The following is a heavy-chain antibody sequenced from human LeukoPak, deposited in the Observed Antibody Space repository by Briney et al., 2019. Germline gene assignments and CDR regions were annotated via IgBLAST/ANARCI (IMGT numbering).Heavy chain of an antibody. D-gene: IGHD2-2*01. V-gene: IGHV4-31*03. CDR2: IYYSGST. J-gene: IGHJ4*02. CDR3: ASKGPYCSSTSCYSPFDY. CDR1: GGSISSGGYY. Sequence: SETLPLTCTVSGGSISSGGYYWSWIRQHPGKGLEWIGYIYYSGSTYYNPSLKSRVTISVDTSKNQFSLKLSSVTAADTAVYYCASKGPYCSSTSCYSPFDYWGQGTLVTVSS.